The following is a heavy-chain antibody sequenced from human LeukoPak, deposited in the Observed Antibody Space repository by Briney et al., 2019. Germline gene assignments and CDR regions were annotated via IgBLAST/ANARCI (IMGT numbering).Heavy chain of an antibody. CDR2: ISGSGGST. CDR3: ARATARGWYYFDY. Sequence: GGSLRLSCAASGFTFSSYAMSWVRQAPGKGLEWVSAISGSGGSTYYADSVKGRFTISRDNSKNTLYLQMNSLRAEDTAVYYCARATARGWYYFDYWGQGTLVTVSS. J-gene: IGHJ4*02. CDR1: GFTFSSYA. D-gene: IGHD6-19*01. V-gene: IGHV3-23*01.